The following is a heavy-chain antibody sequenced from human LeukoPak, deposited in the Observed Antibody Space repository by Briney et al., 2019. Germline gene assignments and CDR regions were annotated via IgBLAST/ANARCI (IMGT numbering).Heavy chain of an antibody. V-gene: IGHV3-23*01. D-gene: IGHD5-12*01. Sequence: TGGSLRLSCAASGFTFTTFAMTWVRQAPGKGLEWVSAISGSGGDTYYADSVKGRFTISRDISKNTLYLQMNSLSAEDTAIYYCAKAANIVAPWDGFHIWGQGTMVTVSS. CDR1: GFTFTTFA. CDR3: AKAANIVAPWDGFHI. J-gene: IGHJ3*02. CDR2: ISGSGGDT.